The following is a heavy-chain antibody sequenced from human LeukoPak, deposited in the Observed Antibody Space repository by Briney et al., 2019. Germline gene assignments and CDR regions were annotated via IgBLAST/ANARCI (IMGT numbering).Heavy chain of an antibody. D-gene: IGHD6-13*01. CDR3: ARQIAAAGNNFDY. CDR2: IYPGDSDT. CDR1: GYSFTSYW. Sequence: GESLKISCKGSGYSFTSYWIGWVRQMPGKGLEWMGIIYPGDSDTRYSPSFQGQVTISADKSISTAYLQWCSLKASDTAMYYCARQIAAAGNNFDYWGQGTLVTVSS. V-gene: IGHV5-51*01. J-gene: IGHJ4*02.